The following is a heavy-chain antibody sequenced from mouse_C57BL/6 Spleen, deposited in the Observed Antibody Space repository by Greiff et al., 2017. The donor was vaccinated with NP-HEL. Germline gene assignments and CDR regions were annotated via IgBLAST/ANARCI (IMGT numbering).Heavy chain of an antibody. Sequence: EVQLQQSGPELVKPGASVKMSCKASGYTFTDYNMHWVKQSHGKSLEWIGYINPNNGGTSYNQKFKGKATLTVNKSSSTAYMELRSLTSEDSAVYYCARSPHYYGSSPHWYFDVWGTGTTVTVSS. J-gene: IGHJ1*03. CDR1: GYTFTDYN. D-gene: IGHD1-1*01. CDR2: INPNNGGT. V-gene: IGHV1-22*01. CDR3: ARSPHYYGSSPHWYFDV.